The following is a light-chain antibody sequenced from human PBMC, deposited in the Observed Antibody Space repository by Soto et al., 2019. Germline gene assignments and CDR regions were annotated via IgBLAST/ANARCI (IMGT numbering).Light chain of an antibody. Sequence: QSVLTQPASVSGSPGQSITISCTGTNGDVGSYNHVSWYQQHPGKAPKLVIYKGSERPSGVSNRFSGSKSGNTASLTISGLQAEDEADYYCCSSAGSITFYVFGTGTKLTVL. V-gene: IGLV2-23*01. J-gene: IGLJ1*01. CDR1: NGDVGSYNH. CDR2: KGS. CDR3: CSSAGSITFYV.